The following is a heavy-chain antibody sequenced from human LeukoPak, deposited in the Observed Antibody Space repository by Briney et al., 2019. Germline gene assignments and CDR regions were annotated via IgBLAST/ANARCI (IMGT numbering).Heavy chain of an antibody. D-gene: IGHD5-18*01. J-gene: IGHJ4*02. CDR3: ARGRGYSYGTPFDY. V-gene: IGHV4-34*01. CDR1: GGSFSGYY. CDR2: INHSGST. Sequence: PSETLSLTCAVYGGSFSGYYWSWIRQPPGKGLEWIGEINHSGSTNYNPSLKSRVTISVVTSKNQFSLKLSSVTAADTAVYYCARGRGYSYGTPFDYWGQGTLVTVSS.